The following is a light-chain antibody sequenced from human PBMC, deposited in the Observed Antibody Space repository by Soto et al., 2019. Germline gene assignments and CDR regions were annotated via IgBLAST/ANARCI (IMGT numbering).Light chain of an antibody. CDR1: QSVSSY. CDR3: QQRTIRPPIT. J-gene: IGKJ5*01. V-gene: IGKV3-11*01. CDR2: DTS. Sequence: EIVLTQSPATLSLSPGERATLSCRASQSVSSYLAWYQQRPGQAPRLLIFDTSNRATDIPARFSGSGSGTDFTLTISALEPEDFAVYYCQQRTIRPPITVGQGTRLESK.